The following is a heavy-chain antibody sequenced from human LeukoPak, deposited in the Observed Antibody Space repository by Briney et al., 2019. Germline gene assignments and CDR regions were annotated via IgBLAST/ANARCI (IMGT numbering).Heavy chain of an antibody. J-gene: IGHJ4*02. CDR3: ARAHSGYYYDYFDY. V-gene: IGHV3-30*14. CDR2: ISYDGSNK. D-gene: IGHD3-22*01. CDR1: GFTFSSYA. Sequence: GSLRLSCAASGFTFSSYAMHWVRQAPGKGLEWVALISYDGSNKYYADSVKARFTISRDNSKNTLYLQMNSLRAEDTAVYYCARAHSGYYYDYFDYWGQGTLVTVSS.